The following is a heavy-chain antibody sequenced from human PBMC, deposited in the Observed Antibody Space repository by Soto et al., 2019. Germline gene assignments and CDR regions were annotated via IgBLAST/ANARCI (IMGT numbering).Heavy chain of an antibody. V-gene: IGHV4-31*03. CDR3: ARSQMATTGPYFDY. D-gene: IGHD1-1*01. CDR1: GGSIRSGGYY. CDR2: IYYSGST. Sequence: SETLSLTCTVSGGSIRSGGYYWSWIRQHPGKGLEWIGYIYYSGSTYYNPSLKSRVTISADTSKNQFSLKLSSVTAADTAVYYCARSQMATTGPYFDYWGLGTLVTVSS. J-gene: IGHJ4*02.